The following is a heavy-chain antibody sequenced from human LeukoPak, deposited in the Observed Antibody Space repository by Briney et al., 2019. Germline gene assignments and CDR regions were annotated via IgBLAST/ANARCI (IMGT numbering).Heavy chain of an antibody. CDR1: GFTFDDYG. CDR2: INWNGGST. J-gene: IGHJ4*02. Sequence: GGSLRLSCAASGFTFDDYGMSWVRQAPGKGLEWVSGINWNGGSTGYADSVKGRFTISRDNAKNSLYLQMNSLRADDTAWYHCARGSYDILTGHYYFDYWGQGTLVTVSS. V-gene: IGHV3-20*01. D-gene: IGHD3-9*01. CDR3: ARGSYDILTGHYYFDY.